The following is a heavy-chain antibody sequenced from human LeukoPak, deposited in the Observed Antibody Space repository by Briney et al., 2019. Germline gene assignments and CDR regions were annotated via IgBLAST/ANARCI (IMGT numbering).Heavy chain of an antibody. V-gene: IGHV4-39*01. Sequence: SETLSLTCTVSGDSISSRSYYWGWIRQPPGKGLEWIGSIYSGSTYYNPSLKSRVTISVNTSKNQFSLKLTSVTAADTAVYYCARRLKTVVAEFYDYWGQGTLVTVSS. J-gene: IGHJ4*02. CDR2: IYSGST. D-gene: IGHD3-22*01. CDR1: GDSISSRSYY. CDR3: ARRLKTVVAEFYDY.